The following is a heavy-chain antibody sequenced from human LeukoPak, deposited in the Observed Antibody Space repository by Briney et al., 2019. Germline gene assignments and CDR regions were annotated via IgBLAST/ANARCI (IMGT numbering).Heavy chain of an antibody. CDR3: AKRQWLVQVDAFDI. CDR2: IYYSGST. CDR1: GGSLSSSSYY. V-gene: IGHV4-39*01. Sequence: SETLSLTCTVSGGSLSSSSYYWGWIRQPPGKGLEWLGSIYYSGSTYYNPSLKSRVTISVDTSKNQFSLKLSSVTAADTAVYYCAKRQWLVQVDAFDIWGQGTMVTVSS. D-gene: IGHD6-19*01. J-gene: IGHJ3*02.